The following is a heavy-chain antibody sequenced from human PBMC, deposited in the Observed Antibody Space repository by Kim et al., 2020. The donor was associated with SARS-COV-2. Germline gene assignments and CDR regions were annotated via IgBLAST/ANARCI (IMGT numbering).Heavy chain of an antibody. CDR3: ARGRALRSGGSRLNDY. D-gene: IGHD2-15*01. CDR1: GGSFSGYY. J-gene: IGHJ4*02. Sequence: SETLSLTCAVYGGSFSGYYWSWIRQPPGKGLEWIGEINHSGSTNYNPSLKSRVTISVDTSKNQFSLKLSSVTAADTAVYYCARGRALRSGGSRLNDYWGQGTLVTVSS. V-gene: IGHV4-34*01. CDR2: INHSGST.